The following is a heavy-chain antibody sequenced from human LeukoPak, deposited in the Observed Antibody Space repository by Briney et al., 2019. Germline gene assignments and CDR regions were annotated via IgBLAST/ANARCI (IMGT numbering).Heavy chain of an antibody. CDR1: GVSVSSGNYY. J-gene: IGHJ4*02. D-gene: IGHD3-22*01. CDR3: ARVGYYDSSGYSF. V-gene: IGHV4-61*01. Sequence: ASETLSLTCTVSGVSVSSGNYYWSWIRQPPGKGLEWIGYVYKSGGTNYNPSLKSRVTISVDTSKIQFSLKLSSVTAADTAVYYCARVGYYDSSGYSFWGQGTLVTVSS. CDR2: VYKSGGT.